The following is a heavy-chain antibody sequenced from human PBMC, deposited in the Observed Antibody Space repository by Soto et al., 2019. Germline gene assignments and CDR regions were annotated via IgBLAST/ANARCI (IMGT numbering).Heavy chain of an antibody. CDR3: AADSKSRDFDWLSEGAFDI. CDR1: GFTFSSSG. J-gene: IGHJ3*02. D-gene: IGHD3-9*01. CDR2: IVVGSGSI. Sequence: GASVKVSCKASGFTFSSSGIQWVRQARGQRLEWMGWIVVGSGSINYAQNFQGRVTITRDLSTSTAYMELSSLSSEDTAMYYCAADSKSRDFDWLSEGAFDIWGQGAMVTVSS. V-gene: IGHV1-58*02.